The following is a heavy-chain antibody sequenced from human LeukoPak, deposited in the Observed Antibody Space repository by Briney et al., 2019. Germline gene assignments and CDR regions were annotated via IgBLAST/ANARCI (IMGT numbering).Heavy chain of an antibody. V-gene: IGHV4-59*01. Sequence: PSETLSLTCTVSGGSISSYYWSWLRQPPGKGLEWIGYIYYSGSTNYNPSLKSRVTISVDTSKNQFSLKLSSVTAADTAVYYCARVGNQPYWGQGTLVTVPS. J-gene: IGHJ4*02. CDR3: ARVGNQPY. CDR1: GGSISSYY. D-gene: IGHD1-14*01. CDR2: IYYSGST.